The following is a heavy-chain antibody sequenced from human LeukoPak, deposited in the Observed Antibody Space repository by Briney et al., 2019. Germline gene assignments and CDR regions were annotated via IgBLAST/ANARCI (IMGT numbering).Heavy chain of an antibody. D-gene: IGHD2/OR15-2a*01. J-gene: IGHJ6*03. V-gene: IGHV3-74*01. CDR3: TRGDFDHNMDV. CDR1: GFSLSRYW. Sequence: TGGSLRLSCAASGFSLSRYWMHWVRQAPGTWLVWVSYIDNDGTDTNYADSVRGRFTVSRDNAKNTLYLQMNGLRAEDTAVYYCTRGDFDHNMDVWGKGTTVT. CDR2: IDNDGTDT.